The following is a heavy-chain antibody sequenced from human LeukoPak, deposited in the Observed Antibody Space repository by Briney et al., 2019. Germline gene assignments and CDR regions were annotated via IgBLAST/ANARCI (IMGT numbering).Heavy chain of an antibody. D-gene: IGHD1-26*01. CDR3: ARSLKAGGDF. J-gene: IGHJ4*02. CDR1: GYTFNDHY. CDR2: IEPGSGGT. Sequence: GASVKVSCKTSGYTFNDHYIYWVRQAPGQGLEWMGRIEPGSGGTNYAQKFQGRVTLTRDTSIRTAYMDLKRLTSDDTATYYCARSLKAGGDFWGQGTLVTVSS. V-gene: IGHV1-2*06.